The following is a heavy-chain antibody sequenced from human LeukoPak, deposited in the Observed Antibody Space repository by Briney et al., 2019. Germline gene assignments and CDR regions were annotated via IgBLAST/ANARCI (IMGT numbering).Heavy chain of an antibody. CDR3: ARGDYGDYQDY. CDR1: GGSISSYY. CDR2: IYTSGST. V-gene: IGHV4-4*07. Sequence: PSETLSLTCTVSGGSISSYYWSWIRQPAGKGLEWIGRIYTSGSTNYNPSPKSRVSISVDTSRDQFSLKLSSVTAADTAVYYCARGDYGDYQDYWGQGTLVTVSS. J-gene: IGHJ4*02. D-gene: IGHD4-17*01.